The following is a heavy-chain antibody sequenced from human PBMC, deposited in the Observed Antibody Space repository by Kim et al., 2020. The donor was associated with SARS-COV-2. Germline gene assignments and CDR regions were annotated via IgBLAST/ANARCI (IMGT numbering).Heavy chain of an antibody. V-gene: IGHV3-48*02. D-gene: IGHD3-10*01. CDR3: ATPGYGSGSYGY. Sequence: GGSLRLSCAASGFTFSGYSMNWVRQAPGKGLEWVSYISSSGSTIYYADSVKGRFTISRDNAKNSLYLQMNSLRDEDTAIYYCATPGYGSGSYGYCGQGTLVTVSS. CDR2: ISSSGSTI. CDR1: GFTFSGYS. J-gene: IGHJ4*02.